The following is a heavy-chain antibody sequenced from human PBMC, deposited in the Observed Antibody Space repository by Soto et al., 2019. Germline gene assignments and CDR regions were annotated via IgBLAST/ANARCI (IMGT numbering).Heavy chain of an antibody. Sequence: QITLTESGPTLVKPTQTLTLTCTFSGFSLSTSGVGVGWIRQPPGKALEWLAVIYWDDDKRYSPSLKNRLTITQDPSKNHVVLTMTNIDAVDTAKFYCAHKEPRMNHFDYRGPGTPVTVSS. CDR2: IYWDDDK. D-gene: IGHD2-8*01. CDR1: GFSLSTSGVG. V-gene: IGHV2-5*02. CDR3: AHKEPRMNHFDY. J-gene: IGHJ4*02.